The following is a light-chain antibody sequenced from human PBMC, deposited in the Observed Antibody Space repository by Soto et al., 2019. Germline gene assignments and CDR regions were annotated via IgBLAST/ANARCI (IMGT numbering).Light chain of an antibody. CDR1: QSVSSSY. CDR3: QQYGRSPT. V-gene: IGKV3-20*01. Sequence: EIVLTQSPGTLSLSPGERATLSCRASQSVSSSYLAWYQQKPGQAPRLLLYGASSRATGIPDRFSGSGSGTDFTLTISRLEPEDFAVYYCQQYGRSPTCGQGTRLEIK. J-gene: IGKJ5*01. CDR2: GAS.